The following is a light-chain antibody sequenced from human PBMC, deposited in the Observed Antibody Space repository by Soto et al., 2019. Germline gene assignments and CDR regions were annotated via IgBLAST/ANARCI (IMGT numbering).Light chain of an antibody. CDR1: QSVYNN. J-gene: IGKJ3*01. CDR3: QQYNNWPPVT. Sequence: EIVMTQSPATLSVSPGERATLSCRTSQSVYNNLAWYQQKPGQAPRLLIYVASTRSTGIPARFSGSGSGTEFTLTISSLHSEDFAIYYGQQYNNWPPVTFGAGTKVDI. CDR2: VAS. V-gene: IGKV3-15*01.